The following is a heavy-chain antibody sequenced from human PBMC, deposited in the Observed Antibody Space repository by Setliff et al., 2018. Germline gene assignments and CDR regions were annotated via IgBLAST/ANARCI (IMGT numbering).Heavy chain of an antibody. D-gene: IGHD1-1*01. J-gene: IGHJ3*02. V-gene: IGHV3-23*01. Sequence: TFSTSAMHWVRQAPGKGLEWVSTLGGDGGITFYADSVKGRFTISRDTSKNILYLQMNNLKAEDTAVYYCARDYNWGGIWGQGTMVTVS. CDR2: LGGDGGIT. CDR1: TFSTSA. CDR3: ARDYNWGGI.